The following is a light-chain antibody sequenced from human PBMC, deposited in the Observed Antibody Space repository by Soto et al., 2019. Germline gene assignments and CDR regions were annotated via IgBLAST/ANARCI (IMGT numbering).Light chain of an antibody. CDR1: QSVSSSY. CDR2: GAS. J-gene: IGKJ2*01. CDR3: LPGYHLPFT. V-gene: IGKV3D-7*01. Sequence: EIVLTQSPATLSLSPGERVTLSCRASQSVSSSYLSWYQQKPGQAPRLLIYGASTRATGIPARFSGRGSGIDFTLTISSLQPEDFAVYYCLPGYHLPFTFGQGTKLEIK.